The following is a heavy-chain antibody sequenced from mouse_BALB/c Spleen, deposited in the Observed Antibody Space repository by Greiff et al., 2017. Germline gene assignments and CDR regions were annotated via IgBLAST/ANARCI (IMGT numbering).Heavy chain of an antibody. D-gene: IGHD2-14*01. Sequence: LVKTGASVRLSCRASGYHLLGTYMHGVRQSHGKGLEWMGVISCTNGATSYNQKFKGKATFTVDTSSSTAYMQFNSLTSEDSAVYYCARAATYYRDAMDYWGQGTSVTVSS. CDR1: GYHLLGTY. J-gene: IGHJ4*01. V-gene: IGHV1S34*01. CDR2: ISCTNGAT. CDR3: ARAATYYRDAMDY.